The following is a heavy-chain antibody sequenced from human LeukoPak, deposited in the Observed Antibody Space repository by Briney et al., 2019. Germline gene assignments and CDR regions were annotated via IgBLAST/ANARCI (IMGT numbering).Heavy chain of an antibody. D-gene: IGHD3-16*01. CDR1: GFTFSNYT. J-gene: IGHJ4*02. Sequence: GGSLRLYCAASGFTFSNYTMHWVRPAPGKGLEWVSYISSSSSTIYYAYSVKGRFTISRDNAKNSLYLQMNSRRDDDTAVYYCARDGGVTKSSHLGFDYWGQGTVVTVSS. CDR3: ARDGGVTKSSHLGFDY. CDR2: ISSSSSTI. V-gene: IGHV3-48*02.